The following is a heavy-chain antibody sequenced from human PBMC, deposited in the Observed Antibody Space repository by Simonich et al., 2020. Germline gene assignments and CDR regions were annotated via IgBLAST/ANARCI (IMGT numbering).Heavy chain of an antibody. J-gene: IGHJ2*01. CDR2: INSDGSST. CDR3: AREAGDLWYFDL. D-gene: IGHD7-27*01. V-gene: IGHV3-74*01. Sequence: EVQLVESGGVLVQPGGSLRLSCAASGLTVTWYWMPCVRQAPGKGLGWSSRINSDGSSTSYADSVKCRFTISRDNAKNTLYLQMNSLRAEDTAVYYCAREAGDLWYFDLWGRGTLVTVSS. CDR1: GLTVTWYW.